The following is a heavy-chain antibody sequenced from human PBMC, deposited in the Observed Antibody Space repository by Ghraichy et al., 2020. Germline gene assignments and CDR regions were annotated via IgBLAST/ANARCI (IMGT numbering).Heavy chain of an antibody. V-gene: IGHV3-30*02. CDR1: GFTFSNYG. CDR3: AKDLAGYSDY. Sequence: SCAASGFTFSNYGMHWVRQAPGKGLEWVTFLRYDGSNKFYADSVKGRFTISRDNSKNTLYLQMNSLRAEDTAVYYCAKDLAGYSDYWGQGTLVTVSS. CDR2: LRYDGSNK. J-gene: IGHJ4*02.